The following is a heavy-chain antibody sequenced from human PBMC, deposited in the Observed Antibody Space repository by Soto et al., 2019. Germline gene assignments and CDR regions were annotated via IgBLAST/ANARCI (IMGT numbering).Heavy chain of an antibody. J-gene: IGHJ3*02. CDR2: ISSSSSYI. Sequence: EVQLVESGGGLVKPGGSLRLSCAASGFTFSSYSMNWVRQAPGKGLEWVSSISSSSSYIYYADSVKGRFTISRDNAKNSLYLQMNSLRAEDTAVYYCARDDSSSWYPSHDAFDIWGQGTMVTVSS. V-gene: IGHV3-21*01. CDR3: ARDDSSSWYPSHDAFDI. D-gene: IGHD6-13*01. CDR1: GFTFSSYS.